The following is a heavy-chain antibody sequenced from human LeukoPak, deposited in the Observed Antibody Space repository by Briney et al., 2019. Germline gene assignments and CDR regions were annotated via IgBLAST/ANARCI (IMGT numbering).Heavy chain of an antibody. CDR2: IYPGNSDT. V-gene: IGHV5-51*01. CDR1: GYSFTSYW. Sequence: GESLKISCKGSGYSFTSYWIGWVRQMPGKGLEWMGIIYPGNSDTRYSPSFQGQVTISADKSISTAYLQWSSPKASDTAMYYCARRLYCSGGSCYLGLFDYWGQGTLVTVSS. D-gene: IGHD2-15*01. J-gene: IGHJ4*02. CDR3: ARRLYCSGGSCYLGLFDY.